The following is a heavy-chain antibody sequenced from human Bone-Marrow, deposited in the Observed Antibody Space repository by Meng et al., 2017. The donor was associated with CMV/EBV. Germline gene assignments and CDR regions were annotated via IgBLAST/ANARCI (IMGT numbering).Heavy chain of an antibody. Sequence: GGSLRLSCVASGFPFSTYGMHWVRQTPGKGLEWVAVVWYDGSNTQYGDSVKGRFTISRDNSKKTLYLQMNSLRAEDTAVYYGAKGPYCTSSSCHGGMAFDIWGRGTLVTVSS. V-gene: IGHV3-33*06. J-gene: IGHJ3*02. CDR1: GFPFSTYG. D-gene: IGHD2-2*01. CDR2: VWYDGSNT. CDR3: AKGPYCTSSSCHGGMAFDI.